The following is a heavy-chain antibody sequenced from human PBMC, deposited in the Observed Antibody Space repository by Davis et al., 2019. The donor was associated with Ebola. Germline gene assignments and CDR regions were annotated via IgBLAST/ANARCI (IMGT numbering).Heavy chain of an antibody. V-gene: IGHV4-61*08. CDR3: AALFSGSYLAYVDV. Sequence: MPSETLSLTCTVASGSVNSNVYSWNWIRQSPEKGLVWIGFIYNRGTTNYNPSPNSRVTISKDTSRNQFSLELRSVTAADTAVYYCAALFSGSYLAYVDVWGKGTTVTVS. J-gene: IGHJ6*03. CDR1: SGSVNSNVYS. D-gene: IGHD1-26*01. CDR2: IYNRGTT.